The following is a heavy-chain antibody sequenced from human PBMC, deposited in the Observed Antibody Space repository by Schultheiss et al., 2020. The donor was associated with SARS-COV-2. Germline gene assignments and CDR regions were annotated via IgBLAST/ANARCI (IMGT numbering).Heavy chain of an antibody. CDR2: ISGSGGST. Sequence: GGSLRLSCAASGFTFSSYAMSWVRQAPGKGLEWVSAISGSGGSTYYAHSVKGRFTISRDNSENTLYLQMNSLRAEDTAVYYCASSYKGIQLWFGFDYWGQGTLVTVSS. CDR3: ASSYKGIQLWFGFDY. CDR1: GFTFSSYA. J-gene: IGHJ4*02. V-gene: IGHV3-23*01. D-gene: IGHD5-18*01.